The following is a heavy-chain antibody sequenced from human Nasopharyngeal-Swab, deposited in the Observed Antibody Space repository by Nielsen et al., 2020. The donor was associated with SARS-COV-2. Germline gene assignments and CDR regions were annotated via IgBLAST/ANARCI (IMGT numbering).Heavy chain of an antibody. J-gene: IGHJ4*02. CDR2: FSYTGIT. CDR3: AREVVGGLVDS. Sequence: SETLSLTCTVSGGSISSGSIRSYYWSWIRQPPGKGLEWIGYFSYTGITNYNPSLKRRVTISVDMSKNQFSLKLSSVTAADTGVYYCAREVVGGLVDSWGQGILVTVSS. CDR1: GGSISSGSIRSYY. V-gene: IGHV4-61*01. D-gene: IGHD1-26*01.